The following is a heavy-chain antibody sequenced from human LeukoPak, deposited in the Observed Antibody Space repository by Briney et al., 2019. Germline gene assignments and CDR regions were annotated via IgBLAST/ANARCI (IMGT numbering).Heavy chain of an antibody. Sequence: SETLSLTCTVSGVSIRSYYWSWIRQPPGKGLEWIGYIYYSGSTNYNPSLKSRVTISIDTSKNQFSPRLSSVTAADTAVYYCARVGSGCFDYWGQGALVTVSS. V-gene: IGHV4-59*01. CDR2: IYYSGST. D-gene: IGHD6-19*01. J-gene: IGHJ4*02. CDR3: ARVGSGCFDY. CDR1: GVSIRSYY.